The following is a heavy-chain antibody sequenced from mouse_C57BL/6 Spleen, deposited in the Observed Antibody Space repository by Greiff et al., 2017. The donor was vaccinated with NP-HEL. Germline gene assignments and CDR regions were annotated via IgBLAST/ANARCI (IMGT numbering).Heavy chain of an antibody. D-gene: IGHD1-1*01. CDR3: TRPPIPTVPATAPYAMDY. Sequence: EVQRVESGEGLVKPGGSLKLSCAASGFTFSSYAMSWVRQTPEKRLEWVAYICSGGDYIYYADSVKGGFTISRDKARHTLYLQMSSLKSEDTAMYYCTRPPIPTVPATAPYAMDYWGQGPSVTVSS. CDR1: GFTFSSYA. J-gene: IGHJ4*01. CDR2: ICSGGDYI. V-gene: IGHV5-9-1*02.